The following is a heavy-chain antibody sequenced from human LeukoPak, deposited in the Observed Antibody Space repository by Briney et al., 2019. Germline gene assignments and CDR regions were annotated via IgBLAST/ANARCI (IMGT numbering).Heavy chain of an antibody. CDR2: IKQDGSEK. J-gene: IGHJ4*02. Sequence: ETLSLTCAVSGGSISSGGYSWSWIRQPPGKGLEWVANIKQDGSEKYYVDSVKGRFTISRDNAKNSLYLQMNSLRAEDTAVYYCASSYGSGSYYRYWGQGTLVTVSS. CDR1: GGSISSGGYS. V-gene: IGHV3-7*01. D-gene: IGHD3-10*01. CDR3: ASSYGSGSYYRY.